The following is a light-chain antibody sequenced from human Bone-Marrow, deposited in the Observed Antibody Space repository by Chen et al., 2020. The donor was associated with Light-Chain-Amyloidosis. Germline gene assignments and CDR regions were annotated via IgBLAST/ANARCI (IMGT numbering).Light chain of an antibody. V-gene: IGLV2-14*01. CDR3: SSYTITNTLV. CDR1: SSDGGGDNH. CDR2: EVT. J-gene: IGLJ1*01. Sequence: QSALTQPASVSGSPGQSITISRTGTSSDGGGDNHVSWDQQHTDKAPKLMIYEVTSRPSWVPDRFSGSKSDNTASLPISGLQTEAEADYFCSSYTITNTLVYGSGTRVTVL.